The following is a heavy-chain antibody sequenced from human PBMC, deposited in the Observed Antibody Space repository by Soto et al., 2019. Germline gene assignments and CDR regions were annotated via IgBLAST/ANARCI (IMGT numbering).Heavy chain of an antibody. CDR1: GFTFSSYS. CDR3: AREMATIRDYAFDI. CDR2: ISSSSSYI. V-gene: IGHV3-21*01. Sequence: EVQLVESGGGLVKPGGSLRLSFAASGFTFSSYSMNWVRQAPGKGLEWVSSISSSSSYIYYADSVKGRFTISRDNAKNSLYLQMNSLRAEDTAVYYCAREMATIRDYAFDIWGQGTMVTVSS. J-gene: IGHJ3*02. D-gene: IGHD5-12*01.